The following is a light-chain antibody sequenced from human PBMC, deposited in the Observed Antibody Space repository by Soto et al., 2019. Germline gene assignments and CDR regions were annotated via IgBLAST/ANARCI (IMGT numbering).Light chain of an antibody. V-gene: IGKV3-20*01. CDR1: QSVSSCY. CDR2: GAS. Sequence: EIVLTQSPGTLSLSPGERATLSCRASQSVSSCYLAWYRQKPGQAPRLLIYGASSRATGIPDRFSGSGSGTDFTLTISRLEPEDFAVYYCQQYDSSQSFGQGTKVEIK. J-gene: IGKJ1*01. CDR3: QQYDSSQS.